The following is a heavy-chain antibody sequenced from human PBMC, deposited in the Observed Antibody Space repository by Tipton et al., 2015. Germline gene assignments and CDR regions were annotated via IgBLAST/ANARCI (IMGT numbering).Heavy chain of an antibody. V-gene: IGHV4-4*02. CDR3: ARGGVVRGVIAGMDV. CDR1: GGSVSSINW. CDR2: IYHSANT. J-gene: IGHJ6*02. Sequence: GLVKPSGTLSLTCAVSGGSVSSINWWSWVRQPPGKGLEWIGEIYHSANTNYNPSLKSRVTMSVDKSENQFSLKLSSVTAADTAVYYGARGGVVRGVIAGMDVWGQGTTVTVSS. D-gene: IGHD3-10*01.